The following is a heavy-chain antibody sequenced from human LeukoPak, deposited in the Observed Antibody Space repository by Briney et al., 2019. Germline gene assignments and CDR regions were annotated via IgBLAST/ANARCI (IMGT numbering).Heavy chain of an antibody. CDR3: ARGQVGATAY. CDR2: INHSGST. CDR1: GGSFSGYY. J-gene: IGHJ4*02. D-gene: IGHD1-26*01. Sequence: KTSETLSLTCAVYGGSFSGYYWSWIRQPPGKGLEWIGEINHSGSTNYNPSLKSRVTISVDTSKNQFSLKLSSVTAADTAVYYCARGQVGATAYWGQGTLVTVSS. V-gene: IGHV4-34*01.